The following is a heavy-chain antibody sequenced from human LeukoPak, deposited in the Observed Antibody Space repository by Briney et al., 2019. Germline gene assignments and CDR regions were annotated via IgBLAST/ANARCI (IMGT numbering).Heavy chain of an antibody. CDR3: AKIIVVAPAATDFFDY. V-gene: IGHV3-30*02. D-gene: IGHD2-2*01. CDR1: GFTFSSYG. J-gene: IGHJ4*02. CDR2: IRYDGSNK. Sequence: PGGSLRLSCAASGFTFSSYGMHWVRQAPGKGLEWVAFIRYDGSNKYYADSVKGRFTISRDNSKNTLYLQMNSLRAEDTAVYYCAKIIVVAPAATDFFDYWGQGTLVTVSS.